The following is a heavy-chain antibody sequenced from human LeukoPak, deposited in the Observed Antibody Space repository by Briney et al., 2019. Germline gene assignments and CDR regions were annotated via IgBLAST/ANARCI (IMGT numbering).Heavy chain of an antibody. CDR1: GVIVRSNY. CDR3: ATRRFGELTY. Sequence: PGGSLRLSCVGSGVIVRSNYMTWVRQAPGKGLEWVSILYHGGSTYYADSVKGRFSISRDTSKNTLYLQMNSLRLEDTAVYYCATRRFGELTYWGQGTLVTVSS. D-gene: IGHD3-10*01. CDR2: LYHGGST. J-gene: IGHJ4*02. V-gene: IGHV3-66*01.